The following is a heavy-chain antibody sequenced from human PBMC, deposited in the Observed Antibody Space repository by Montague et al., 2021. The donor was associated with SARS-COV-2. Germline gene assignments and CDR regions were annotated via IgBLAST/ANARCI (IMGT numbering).Heavy chain of an antibody. J-gene: IGHJ4*02. Sequence: SETLSLTCTVSGGSISSSSYYWGWIRLPPGKGLERIGSIYYSGSTYYNPSLKSRVTISVDTSKNQFSLKLSSVTAADTAVYYCARQVGTMIVVVIIKLRYYFDYWGQGTLVTVPS. CDR2: IYYSGST. CDR3: ARQVGTMIVVVIIKLRYYFDY. V-gene: IGHV4-39*01. CDR1: GGSISSSSYY. D-gene: IGHD3-22*01.